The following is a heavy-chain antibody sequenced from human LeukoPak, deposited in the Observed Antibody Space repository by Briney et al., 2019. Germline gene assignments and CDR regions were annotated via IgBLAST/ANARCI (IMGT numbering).Heavy chain of an antibody. CDR2: ISGSGGST. CDR3: AKDRAYYDSSGYSNNY. Sequence: GGSLRLSCAASGFTFSNYAMTWVRQAPGKGLEWVSGISGSGGSTYYADSVKGRFTISRDNSKNTLYVQMNSLRADDTAVYYCAKDRAYYDSSGYSNNYWGQGTLVTVSS. J-gene: IGHJ4*02. D-gene: IGHD3-22*01. V-gene: IGHV3-23*01. CDR1: GFTFSNYA.